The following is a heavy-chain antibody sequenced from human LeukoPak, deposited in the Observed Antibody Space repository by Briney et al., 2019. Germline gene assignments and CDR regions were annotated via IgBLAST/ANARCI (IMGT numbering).Heavy chain of an antibody. V-gene: IGHV3-7*01. J-gene: IGHJ4*02. CDR3: ARGSYYYDSSGYCIFDY. D-gene: IGHD3-22*01. CDR2: IKQDGSEK. Sequence: GGSLRLSCAASGFTFSSYWMSWVRQAPGKGLEWVANIKQDGSEKYYVDSVEGRFTISRDNAKNSLYLQMNSLRAEDTAVYYCARGSYYYDSSGYCIFDYWGQGTLVTVSS. CDR1: GFTFSSYW.